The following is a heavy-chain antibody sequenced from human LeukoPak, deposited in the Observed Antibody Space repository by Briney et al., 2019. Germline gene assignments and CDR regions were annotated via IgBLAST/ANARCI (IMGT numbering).Heavy chain of an antibody. J-gene: IGHJ4*02. V-gene: IGHV3-7*01. D-gene: IGHD2-21*01. CDR2: IKQDGSEK. CDR3: ARVESGDYFDY. CDR1: GFTFSNAW. Sequence: GGSLRLSCAASGFTFSNAWMSWVRQAPGKGLEWVANIKQDGSEKYYVDSVKGRFTISRDNAKNSLYLQMNSLRADDSAVYYCARVESGDYFDYWRQGTLVTLSS.